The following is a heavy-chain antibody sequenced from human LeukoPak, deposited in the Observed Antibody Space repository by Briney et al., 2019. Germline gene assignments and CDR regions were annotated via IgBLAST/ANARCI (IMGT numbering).Heavy chain of an antibody. V-gene: IGHV1-69*13. Sequence: SVKVSCKASGGTFSSYAMSWVRQAPGQGLEWMGGIIPIFGTANYAQKFQGRVTITADESTSTAYMELSSLRSEDTAVYYCARVLVRGYSYGDYYYGMDVWGKGTTVTVSS. CDR1: GGTFSSYA. CDR2: IIPIFGTA. CDR3: ARVLVRGYSYGDYYYGMDV. D-gene: IGHD5-18*01. J-gene: IGHJ6*04.